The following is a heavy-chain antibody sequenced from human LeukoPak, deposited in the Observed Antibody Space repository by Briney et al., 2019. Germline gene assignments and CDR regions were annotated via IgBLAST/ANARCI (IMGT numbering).Heavy chain of an antibody. CDR1: DDSITNTDYY. CDR3: ARGPRTYDFWSGYHFDY. Sequence: PSETPSLTCTVSDDSITNTDYYWAWIRQPPGKGLEWIASIYYTGSIYYTPSLTSRVTISLDTSRSQFSLRLSSVTAADTAVYYCARGPRTYDFWSGYHFDYWGQGTLVTVSS. CDR2: IYYTGSI. V-gene: IGHV4-39*07. D-gene: IGHD3-3*01. J-gene: IGHJ4*02.